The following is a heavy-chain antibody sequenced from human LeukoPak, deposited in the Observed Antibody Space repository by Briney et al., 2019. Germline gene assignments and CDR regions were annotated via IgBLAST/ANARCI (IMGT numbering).Heavy chain of an antibody. D-gene: IGHD3-22*01. V-gene: IGHV3-53*01. CDR2: IYGGGST. CDR1: GFTVSSNY. CDR3: AKGNYYDSSGYYFDY. Sequence: GGSLRLSCAASGFTVSSNYMSWVRQAPGKGLEWVSVIYGGGSTYYADSVKGRFTISRDNSKNTLYLQMNSLRAEDTAVYYCAKGNYYDSSGYYFDYWGQGTLVTVSS. J-gene: IGHJ4*02.